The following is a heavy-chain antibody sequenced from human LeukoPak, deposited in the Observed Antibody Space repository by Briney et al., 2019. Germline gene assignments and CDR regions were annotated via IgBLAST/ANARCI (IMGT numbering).Heavy chain of an antibody. CDR3: ARLEWELNFDY. Sequence: PSETLSLTCTVSGGSINDYYWNWIRQSPGKGLEWIGNIYYSGSTNYNPSLKSRVTISVDTSKNQFSLKLSSVTAADTAVYYCARLEWELNFDYWGQGTLVTVSS. J-gene: IGHJ4*02. CDR2: IYYSGST. V-gene: IGHV4-59*08. CDR1: GGSINDYY. D-gene: IGHD1-26*01.